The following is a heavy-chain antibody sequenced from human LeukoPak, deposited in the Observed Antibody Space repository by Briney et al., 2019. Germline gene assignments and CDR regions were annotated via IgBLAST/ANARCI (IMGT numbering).Heavy chain of an antibody. Sequence: PGGSLRLSCAASGFTFSSYAMHWVRQAPGKGLEWVAVISYDGSNKYYADSVKGRCTISRDNSKNTLYLQMNSLRAEDTAVYYCAKDEDCSSTSCYSNWFDPWGQGPLVTVSS. D-gene: IGHD2-2*01. CDR1: GFTFSSYA. J-gene: IGHJ5*02. CDR2: ISYDGSNK. CDR3: AKDEDCSSTSCYSNWFDP. V-gene: IGHV3-30-3*01.